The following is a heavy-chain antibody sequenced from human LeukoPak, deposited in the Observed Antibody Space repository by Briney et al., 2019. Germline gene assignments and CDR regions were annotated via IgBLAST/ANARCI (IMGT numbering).Heavy chain of an antibody. Sequence: PSETLSLTCTVSGGSVTAYYWSWIRQPPGKGLEWIGYISYRGSTNYNPSLKSRVTMLVDTFKNQFSLKLSSVTAADTAVYYCARALYARAWYAFDIWGQGTMVTVSS. CDR2: ISYRGST. CDR3: ARALYARAWYAFDI. J-gene: IGHJ3*02. V-gene: IGHV4-59*02. D-gene: IGHD2/OR15-2a*01. CDR1: GGSVTAYY.